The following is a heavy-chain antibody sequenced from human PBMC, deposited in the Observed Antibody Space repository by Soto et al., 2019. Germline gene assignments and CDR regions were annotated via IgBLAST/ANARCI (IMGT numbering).Heavy chain of an antibody. V-gene: IGHV1-3*01. CDR2: INAGNGNT. Sequence: QVQLVQSGAEVKKPGASVKVSCKASGYTFTSYAMHWVRQAPGQRLEWMGWINAGNGNTKYSQKFQGRVTSTRDTSASTAYMELSSLRSEDTAVYYCASSYSGYDLNYYYGMDVWGQGTTVTVSS. D-gene: IGHD5-12*01. J-gene: IGHJ6*02. CDR1: GYTFTSYA. CDR3: ASSYSGYDLNYYYGMDV.